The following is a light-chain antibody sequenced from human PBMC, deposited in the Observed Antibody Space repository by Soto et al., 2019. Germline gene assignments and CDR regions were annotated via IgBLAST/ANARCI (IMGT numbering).Light chain of an antibody. CDR3: QQYGSSPRT. V-gene: IGKV3-20*01. CDR2: GAS. J-gene: IGKJ1*01. CDR1: QSVSRNY. Sequence: EIVLTQSPGTLSLSPGERVTLSCRASQSVSRNYLAWYQQKPGQAPRLLIYGASSRATGIPDRFSGSGSGTGFALTISRLEPEDFAVYYCQQYGSSPRTFGQGTKVEIK.